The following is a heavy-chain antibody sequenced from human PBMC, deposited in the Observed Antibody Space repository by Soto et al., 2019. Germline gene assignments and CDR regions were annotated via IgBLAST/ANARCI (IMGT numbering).Heavy chain of an antibody. V-gene: IGHV3-23*01. CDR3: AKDFLDIVSTSWHFDL. J-gene: IGHJ2*01. Sequence: LRLSCAASGFIFSNFAMSWVRQAPGKGLEWVSAINGVGGRTFYSDSVRGRFTISRDNSKNRLYLQMNSLRAEDTAEYFCAKDFLDIVSTSWHFDLWGRGTLVTVSS. CDR1: GFIFSNFA. CDR2: INGVGGRT. D-gene: IGHD5-12*01.